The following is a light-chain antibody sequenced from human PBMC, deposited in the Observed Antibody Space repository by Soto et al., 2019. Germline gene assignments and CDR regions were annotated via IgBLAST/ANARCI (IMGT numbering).Light chain of an antibody. CDR1: SSDVGGYNY. CDR2: DVS. V-gene: IGLV2-14*01. CDR3: SSYTSSSTLGV. Sequence: QSALTPPASVSGSPGQSITISCTGTSSDVGGYNYVSWYQQHPGKAPKLMIYDVSNRPSGVSNRFSGSKSGNTASLTISGLQAEDEADYYCSSYTSSSTLGVFGTGTKVTV. J-gene: IGLJ1*01.